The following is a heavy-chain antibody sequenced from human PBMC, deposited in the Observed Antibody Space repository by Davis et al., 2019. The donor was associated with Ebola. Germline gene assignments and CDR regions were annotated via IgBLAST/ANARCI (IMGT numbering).Heavy chain of an antibody. J-gene: IGHJ6*04. D-gene: IGHD6-6*01. Sequence: SETLSLTCTVSGGSISSYYWGWIRQPPGKGLEWIGSIYYSGSTYYNPSLKSRVTISVDTSKNQFSLKLSSVTAADTAVYYCASIAARRVYYYYGMDVWGKGTTVTVSS. V-gene: IGHV4-39*07. CDR2: IYYSGST. CDR3: ASIAARRVYYYYGMDV. CDR1: GGSISSYY.